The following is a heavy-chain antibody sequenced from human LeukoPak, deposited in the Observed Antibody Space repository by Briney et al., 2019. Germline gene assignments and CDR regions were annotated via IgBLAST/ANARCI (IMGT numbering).Heavy chain of an antibody. V-gene: IGHV3-73*01. Sequence: GGSLRLSCAASGFTFSGSAMHWVRQASGKGLEWVGRIRSKANSYATAYAASVKGRLTISRDDSKNTAYLQMNSLKTEDTAVYYCTRLVASPGETYYYDSSGSTRDYWGQGTLVTVSS. CDR2: IRSKANSYAT. CDR1: GFTFSGSA. D-gene: IGHD3-22*01. CDR3: TRLVASPGETYYYDSSGSTRDY. J-gene: IGHJ4*02.